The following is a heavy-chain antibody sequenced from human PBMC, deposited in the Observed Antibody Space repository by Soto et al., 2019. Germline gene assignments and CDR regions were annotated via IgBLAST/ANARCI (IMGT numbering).Heavy chain of an antibody. CDR2: IYYSGST. CDR3: ARGIEGWYQGRYYYGMDV. D-gene: IGHD6-19*01. V-gene: IGHV4-61*01. CDR1: GGSVSSGSYY. Sequence: QVQLQESGPGLVKPSETLSLTCTVSGGSVSSGSYYWSWIRQPPGKGLEWIGYIYYSGSTNYNPSPTGRVTISVDTSKNQFALKLSSVTAADTAVYYCARGIEGWYQGRYYYGMDVWGQGTTVTVSS. J-gene: IGHJ6*02.